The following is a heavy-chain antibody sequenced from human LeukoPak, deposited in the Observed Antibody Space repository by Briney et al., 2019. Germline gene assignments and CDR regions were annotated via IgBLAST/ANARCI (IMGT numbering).Heavy chain of an antibody. CDR3: ARGAYSRYFDY. CDR2: IYSGGST. D-gene: IGHD6-13*01. Sequence: GGSLRLSCAASGFTVSSNYMSWVRQAPGKGLEWVSVIYSGGSTYYADSLKGRFTISRDNSKNTLYLQMNSLRAEDTAVYYCARGAYSRYFDYWGQGTLLTVSS. J-gene: IGHJ4*02. V-gene: IGHV3-53*01. CDR1: GFTVSSNY.